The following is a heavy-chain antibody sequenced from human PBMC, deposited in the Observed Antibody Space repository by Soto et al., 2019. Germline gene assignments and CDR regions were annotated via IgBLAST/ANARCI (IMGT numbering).Heavy chain of an antibody. V-gene: IGHV4-59*08. Sequence: SETLSLTCTVSGASITSHHWTWIRQSPGTGLEYIGYVYYSGNTNYNPSLKSRVTISVDTSKNQSSLKLSSVTAADTAVYYCARHKTDYAIPNWSDPWGQGTLVTVSS. J-gene: IGHJ5*02. CDR3: ARHKTDYAIPNWSDP. D-gene: IGHD4-17*01. CDR1: GASITSHH. CDR2: VYYSGNT.